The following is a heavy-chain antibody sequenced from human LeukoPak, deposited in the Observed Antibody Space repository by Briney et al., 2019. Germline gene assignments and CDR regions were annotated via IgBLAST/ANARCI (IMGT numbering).Heavy chain of an antibody. J-gene: IGHJ4*02. CDR3: ARVGILAMGEPYFDY. D-gene: IGHD3-16*01. CDR2: ISAYNGNT. CDR1: GGTFSSYA. V-gene: IGHV1-18*01. Sequence: ASVKVSCKASGGTFSSYAISWVRQAPGQGLEWMGWISAYNGNTNYAQKLQGRVTMTTDTSTSTAYMELRSLRSDDTAVYYCARVGILAMGEPYFDYWGQGTLVTVSS.